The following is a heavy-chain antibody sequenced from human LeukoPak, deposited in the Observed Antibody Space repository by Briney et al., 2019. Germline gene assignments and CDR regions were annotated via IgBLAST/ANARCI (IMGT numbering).Heavy chain of an antibody. CDR3: ARGYEYQLLPFDY. CDR2: ISYDGSNK. D-gene: IGHD2-2*01. J-gene: IGHJ4*02. CDR1: GFTFSSYA. Sequence: GGSLRLSCAASGFTFSSYAMHWVRQAPGKGLEWVAVISYDGSNKYYADSVKGRFTISRDNSKNTLYLQMNSLRAEDTAVYYCARGYEYQLLPFDYWGQGTLVTVSS. V-gene: IGHV3-30-3*01.